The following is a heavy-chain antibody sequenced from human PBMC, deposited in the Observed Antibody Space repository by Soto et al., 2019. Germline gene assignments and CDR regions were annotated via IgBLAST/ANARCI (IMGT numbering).Heavy chain of an antibody. J-gene: IGHJ3*02. D-gene: IGHD3-10*01. CDR2: FGGRDFNT. Sequence: EVQLLESGGGLVQPGGSLRLSCAASGFTFRSYAMSWVCQAPGRGLEWVSTFGGRDFNTYYADSVKGRFTVSRDNDNGALFLQMTGLIAEDTAVYYCAKGPDPGAFDIWGQGTLVTVSS. CDR3: AKGPDPGAFDI. V-gene: IGHV3-23*01. CDR1: GFTFRSYA.